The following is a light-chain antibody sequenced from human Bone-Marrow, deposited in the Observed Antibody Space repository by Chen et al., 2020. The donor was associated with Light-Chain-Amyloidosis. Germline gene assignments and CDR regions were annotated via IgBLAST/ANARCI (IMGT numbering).Light chain of an antibody. J-gene: IGLJ2*01. CDR1: DLPTKY. Sequence: SYELTQPPSVSVSPGQTARITCSGDDLPTKYAYWYQQKPGQAPVLVIHSDTERPSGISERFSGSSSGTTATFTISGVQAEDEADYHGQSADSSGTYEVIFGGGTTLTVL. CDR2: SDT. CDR3: QSADSSGTYEVI. V-gene: IGLV3-25*03.